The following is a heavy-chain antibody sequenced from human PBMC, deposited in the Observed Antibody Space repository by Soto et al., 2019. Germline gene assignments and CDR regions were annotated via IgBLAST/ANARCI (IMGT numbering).Heavy chain of an antibody. CDR1: GYTFTSYG. CDR3: AKLARYGSGSPLYYFDY. CDR2: ISTYNGNT. V-gene: IGHV1-18*01. J-gene: IGHJ4*02. D-gene: IGHD3-10*01. Sequence: QVQLVQSGAEVKKPGASVKVSCKASGYTFTSYGISWVRQAPGQGLEWMGWISTYNGNTNYAQKLQGRVTMTTDTSTSTAYMELRSLRSDDTAVYYCAKLARYGSGSPLYYFDYWGQGTLVTVSS.